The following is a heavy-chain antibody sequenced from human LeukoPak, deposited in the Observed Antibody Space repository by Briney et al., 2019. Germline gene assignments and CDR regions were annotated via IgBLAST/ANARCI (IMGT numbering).Heavy chain of an antibody. CDR1: GFTFSNYE. V-gene: IGHV3-48*03. CDR2: ISTSGSTI. J-gene: IGHJ3*02. D-gene: IGHD3-22*01. CDR3: AKGFYDNSASGVFDI. Sequence: GGSLRLSCAASGFTFSNYEMNWVRQAPGKGLEWVSYISTSGSTISYADSVKGRFTISRDNAKNSLYLQMNSLRAEDTAVYYCAKGFYDNSASGVFDIWGQGTMVTVSS.